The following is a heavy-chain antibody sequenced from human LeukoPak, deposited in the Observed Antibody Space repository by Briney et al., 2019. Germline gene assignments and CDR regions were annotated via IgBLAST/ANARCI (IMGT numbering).Heavy chain of an antibody. Sequence: GGSLSLSCAASGFTFSTYAMSWVRQAPGKGPEWVAGLSGSGGRGSPYVADSLKGRFTISRDNSQSTLYLQMNSLRDEDTALYYCAKARGTTVNDPADYWGQGTLVTVSS. J-gene: IGHJ4*02. CDR2: LSGSGGRGSP. D-gene: IGHD2/OR15-2a*01. V-gene: IGHV3-23*01. CDR3: AKARGTTVNDPADY. CDR1: GFTFSTYA.